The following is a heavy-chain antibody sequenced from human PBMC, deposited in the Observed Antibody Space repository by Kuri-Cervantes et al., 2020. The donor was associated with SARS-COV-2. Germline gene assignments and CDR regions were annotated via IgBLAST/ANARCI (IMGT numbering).Heavy chain of an antibody. V-gene: IGHV3-33*01. Sequence: GESLKISCAASGFTFFSYGMHWVRQAPGKGLEWVAVIWYDGSNEYYADSVKGRFTISRDNSKNTLYLQMNSLRAEDTAVYYCARGRRELGVSYYYYYMDVWGKGNTV. CDR2: IWYDGSNE. D-gene: IGHD1-26*01. CDR3: ARGRRELGVSYYYYYMDV. J-gene: IGHJ6*03. CDR1: GFTFFSYG.